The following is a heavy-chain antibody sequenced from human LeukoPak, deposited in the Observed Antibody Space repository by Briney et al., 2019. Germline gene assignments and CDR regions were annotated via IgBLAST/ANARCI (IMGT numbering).Heavy chain of an antibody. D-gene: IGHD2-2*02. Sequence: PGGSLRLSCAASGLTVNNYAMSWVRQAPGRGLEWVSGISGSGDSTYYADSVKGRFTISRDNSKNTLYLQMNSLRAEDTAVYYCARGRYCSRTSCYIDYWGQGTLVPVSS. CDR2: ISGSGDST. CDR3: ARGRYCSRTSCYIDY. CDR1: GLTVNNYA. V-gene: IGHV3-23*01. J-gene: IGHJ4*02.